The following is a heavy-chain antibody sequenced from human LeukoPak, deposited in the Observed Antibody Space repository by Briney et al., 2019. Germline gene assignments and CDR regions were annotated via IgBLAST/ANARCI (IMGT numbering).Heavy chain of an antibody. CDR3: ARLPLRSHFDY. CDR2: IYYTGTT. Sequence: SETLSLTCTVSGGSISSYYWSWIRQPPGKGLEWIGYIYYTGTTNYNPSLKSRVTISVDTSKKQLSLKLSSVTAADTAVYYCARLPLRSHFDYWGQGTLVTVSS. CDR1: GGSISSYY. J-gene: IGHJ4*02. V-gene: IGHV4-59*08.